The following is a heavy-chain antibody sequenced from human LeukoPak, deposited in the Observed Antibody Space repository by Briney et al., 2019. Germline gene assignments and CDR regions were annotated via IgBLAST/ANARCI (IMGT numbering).Heavy chain of an antibody. CDR3: ARVVTPHDAFDI. Sequence: ASVKVSCKASGGTCSSYAISWVRQAPGQGLEWMRRIIPIFGIANYAQKFQGRVTITADKSTSTAYMELSSLRSEDTAVYYCARVVTPHDAFDIWGQGTMVTVSS. D-gene: IGHD5-18*01. V-gene: IGHV1-69*04. J-gene: IGHJ3*02. CDR1: GGTCSSYA. CDR2: IIPIFGIA.